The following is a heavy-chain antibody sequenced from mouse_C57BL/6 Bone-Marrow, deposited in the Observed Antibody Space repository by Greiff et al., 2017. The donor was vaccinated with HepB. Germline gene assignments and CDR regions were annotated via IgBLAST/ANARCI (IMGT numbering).Heavy chain of an antibody. Sequence: VQLQQSGPELVKPGASVKISCKASGYAFSSSWMNWVKQRPGKGLEWIGRIYPGDGDTNYNGKFKGKATLTADKSSSTAYMQLSSLTSEDSAVYFCARFYDGYGFAYWGQGTLVTVSA. CDR3: ARFYDGYGFAY. V-gene: IGHV1-82*01. CDR1: GYAFSSSW. D-gene: IGHD2-3*01. J-gene: IGHJ3*01. CDR2: IYPGDGDT.